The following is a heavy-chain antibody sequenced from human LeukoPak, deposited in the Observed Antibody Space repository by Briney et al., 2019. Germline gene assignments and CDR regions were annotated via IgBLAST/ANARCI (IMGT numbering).Heavy chain of an antibody. D-gene: IGHD6-25*01. Sequence: VGSLRLSCAASGFTFSSAWVNWVRQAPGKGLEWVGRIRLGGVTTDYAAPVKGRFTISRDDSKDMLFLQMNSLQNEDTGMYYCTTGYASAWHDGYWGQGTLVTVSS. V-gene: IGHV3-15*01. CDR2: IRLGGVTT. J-gene: IGHJ4*02. CDR3: TTGYASAWHDGY. CDR1: GFTFSSAW.